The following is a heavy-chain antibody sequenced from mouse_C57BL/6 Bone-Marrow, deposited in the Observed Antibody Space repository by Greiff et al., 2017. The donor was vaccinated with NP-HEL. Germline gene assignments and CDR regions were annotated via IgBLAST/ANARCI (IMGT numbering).Heavy chain of an antibody. V-gene: IGHV1-64*01. Sequence: HVQLQQSGAELVKPGASVQLSCKASGYTFTSYWMHWVKQRPGQGLEWIGMIHPNSGSTNYNEKFKSKATLTVDKSSSTAYMQLSSLTSEDSAVYYCARSLYILWGQGTSVTVSS. CDR1: GYTFTSYW. D-gene: IGHD1-3*01. CDR3: ARSLYIL. J-gene: IGHJ4*01. CDR2: IHPNSGST.